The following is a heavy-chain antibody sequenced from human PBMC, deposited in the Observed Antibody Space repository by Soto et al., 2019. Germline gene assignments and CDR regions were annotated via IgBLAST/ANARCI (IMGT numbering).Heavy chain of an antibody. V-gene: IGHV3-30*03. CDR3: NGGNSAEDAVDI. Sequence: GGSLRLSCAASGFTFSSYVTHWVRQDPGKGLEWVAVISYDGSNKYYADSVKGRFTISRDNSKNTLYLQMNSLGAEDTAVYYCNGGNSAEDAVDIWGQGTMVTVSS. CDR1: GFTFSSYV. D-gene: IGHD2-21*02. CDR2: ISYDGSNK. J-gene: IGHJ3*02.